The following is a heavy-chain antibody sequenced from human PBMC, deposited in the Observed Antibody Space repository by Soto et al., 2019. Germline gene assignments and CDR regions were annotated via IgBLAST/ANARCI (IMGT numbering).Heavy chain of an antibody. CDR2: ISSNSAYI. D-gene: IGHD6-13*01. Sequence: GGSLRLSCAASGFTFRSFTINWVRQAPWKGLEWVSTISSNSAYIYYTGALRGRFTISRDNAKNSLHLQMNSLTAEDTAVYYCTRDASRDSSARGWFDPWGPGTLVTVCS. CDR3: TRDASRDSSARGWFDP. J-gene: IGHJ5*02. V-gene: IGHV3-21*01. CDR1: GFTFRSFT.